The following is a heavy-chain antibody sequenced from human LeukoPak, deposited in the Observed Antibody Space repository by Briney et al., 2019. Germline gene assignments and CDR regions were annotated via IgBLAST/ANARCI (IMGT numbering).Heavy chain of an antibody. D-gene: IGHD1-26*01. CDR2: ISSSSSAI. Sequence: GGSLRLSCVASGFTFRRYSLNWVRQAPGKGLEWVSYISSSSSAIYYADSVKGRFIISRDNAKNSLYLQMNSLRVEDTAVYYCTRDPGLMGATSFDYWGQGTLVSVSS. CDR3: TRDPGLMGATSFDY. V-gene: IGHV3-48*01. CDR1: GFTFRRYS. J-gene: IGHJ4*02.